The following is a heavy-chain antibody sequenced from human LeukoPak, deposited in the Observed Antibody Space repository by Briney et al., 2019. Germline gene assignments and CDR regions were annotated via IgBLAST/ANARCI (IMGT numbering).Heavy chain of an antibody. CDR1: GLTFSSYA. CDR3: ATNGGSSGWFWGGNKKEYYFDY. J-gene: IGHJ4*02. D-gene: IGHD6-19*01. Sequence: GGSLRLSCAASGLTFSSYAMSWVRQAPGKGLEWVSTLSGSGGSPHYADSVKGRFTISRDNSKNTLFLQMNSLRAEDTAVYYCATNGGSSGWFWGGNKKEYYFDYWGQGTLVTVSS. CDR2: LSGSGGSP. V-gene: IGHV3-23*01.